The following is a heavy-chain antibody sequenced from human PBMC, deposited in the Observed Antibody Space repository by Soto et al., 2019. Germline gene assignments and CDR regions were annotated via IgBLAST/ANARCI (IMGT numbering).Heavy chain of an antibody. D-gene: IGHD3-10*01. CDR2: IYPGDSDT. CDR1: GYSFTSYW. Sequence: GESLKISCKGSGYSFTSYWIGWVRQMPGKGLEWMGIIYPGDSDTRYSPSFQGQVTISADKSISTAYLQWSSLKASDTAMYYCARHGITHYGSGSYYNPHWFDPWGQGTLVTVSS. J-gene: IGHJ5*02. V-gene: IGHV5-51*01. CDR3: ARHGITHYGSGSYYNPHWFDP.